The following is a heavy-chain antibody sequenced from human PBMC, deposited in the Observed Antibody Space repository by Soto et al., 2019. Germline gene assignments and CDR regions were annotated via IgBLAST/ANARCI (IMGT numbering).Heavy chain of an antibody. D-gene: IGHD3-3*01. CDR3: ARAPYDFWSGYSNGFDI. CDR2: INSDGSST. CDR1: GFTFSSYW. J-gene: IGHJ3*02. Sequence: EVQLVESGGGLVQPGGSLRLSCAASGFTFSSYWMHWVRQAPGKGLVWVSRINSDGSSTSYADSVKGRFTISRDNAKNTLYLQMNSLRAEDTAVYYCARAPYDFWSGYSNGFDIWGQGTMVTVSS. V-gene: IGHV3-74*01.